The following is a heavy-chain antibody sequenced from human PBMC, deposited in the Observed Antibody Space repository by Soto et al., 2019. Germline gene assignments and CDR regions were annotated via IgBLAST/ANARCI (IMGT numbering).Heavy chain of an antibody. V-gene: IGHV3-15*07. CDR2: IKSKTDGGTT. D-gene: IGHD3-10*01. Sequence: GGSLRLSCAASGFTFSNAWMNWVRQAPGKGLEWVGRIKSKTDGGTTDYAAPVKGRFTISRDDSKNTLYLQMNSLKTEDTAVYYCTTEPEWFGELLSDYWGQGTLVTVSS. CDR3: TTEPEWFGELLSDY. CDR1: GFTFSNAW. J-gene: IGHJ4*02.